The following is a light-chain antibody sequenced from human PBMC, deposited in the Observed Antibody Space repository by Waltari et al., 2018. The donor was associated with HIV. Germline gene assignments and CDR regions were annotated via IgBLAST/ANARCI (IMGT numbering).Light chain of an antibody. CDR3: HVWDSGSDHHV. CDR2: NGS. CDR1: NIGSKR. V-gene: IGLV3-21*02. Sequence: SYVLTQPPSVSVAPGQTARITCGGKNIGSKRVHWYQQKPGQAPVLVVYNGSDRPSGIPDRGSGSNSGNTATLTMARVEAGDEAYYYWHVWDSGSDHHVFGAGTKVTVL. J-gene: IGLJ1*01.